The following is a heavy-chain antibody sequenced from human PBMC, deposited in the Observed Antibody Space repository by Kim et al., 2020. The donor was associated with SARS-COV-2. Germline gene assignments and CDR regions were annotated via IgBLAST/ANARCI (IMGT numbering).Heavy chain of an antibody. CDR2: INPNSGGT. V-gene: IGHV1-2*02. CDR3: ARGMRSLYQLRRAFYNWFDP. D-gene: IGHD2-2*01. J-gene: IGHJ5*02. CDR1: GYTFTGYY. Sequence: ASVKVSCKASGYTFTGYYMHWVRQAPGQGLEWMGWINPNSGGTNYAQKFQGRVTMTRDTSISTAYMELSRLRSDDTAVYYCARGMRSLYQLRRAFYNWFDPWGQGTLVTVSS.